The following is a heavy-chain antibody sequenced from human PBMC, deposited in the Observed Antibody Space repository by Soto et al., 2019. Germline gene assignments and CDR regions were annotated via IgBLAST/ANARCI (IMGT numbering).Heavy chain of an antibody. CDR1: GFTFDDYA. CDR2: ISWNSGSI. J-gene: IGHJ6*02. D-gene: IGHD2-15*01. V-gene: IGHV3-9*01. Sequence: EVQLVESGGGLVQPGRSLRLSCAASGFTFDDYAMHWVRQAPGKGLEWVSGISWNSGSIGYAASVKGRCTISRDNAKNSQNLQMNSLRAEDRVLYYGAKEGARDRGGVGMDVWGQGTTVTVSS. CDR3: AKEGARDRGGVGMDV.